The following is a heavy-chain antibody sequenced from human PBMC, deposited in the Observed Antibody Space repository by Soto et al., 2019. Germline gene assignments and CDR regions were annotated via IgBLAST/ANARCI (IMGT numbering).Heavy chain of an antibody. D-gene: IGHD2-2*01. V-gene: IGHV3-48*03. CDR3: ARAECSNPHCLMAYYSCGLDV. J-gene: IGHJ6*02. Sequence: GGSLRLSCAASGFTFINFEMHWVRQAPGKGLEWVAYIDTAGSTKYDAESVKGRCTISRDNARNSLFLQMNSLRAADTAGYYCARAECSNPHCLMAYYSCGLDVWGQGTTVNVSS. CDR1: GFTFINFE. CDR2: IDTAGSTK.